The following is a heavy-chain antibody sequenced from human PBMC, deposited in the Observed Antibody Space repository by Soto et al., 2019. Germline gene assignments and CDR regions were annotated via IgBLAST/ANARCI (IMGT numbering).Heavy chain of an antibody. CDR3: ARGAALGGAFDI. CDR1: GFTFSSYG. CDR2: ISSNGGST. V-gene: IGHV3-64*01. D-gene: IGHD3-16*01. Sequence: PGGSLRLSCAASGFTFSSYGMHWVRQAPGKGLEYVSAISSNGGSTYYANSVKGRFTISRDNSKNTLYLQMGSLRAEDMAVYYCARGAALGGAFDIWGQGAMVTVSS. J-gene: IGHJ3*02.